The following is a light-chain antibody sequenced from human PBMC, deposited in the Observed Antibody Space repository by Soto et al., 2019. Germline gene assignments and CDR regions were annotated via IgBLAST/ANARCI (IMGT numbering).Light chain of an antibody. CDR1: QSIFYSSKSKNY. V-gene: IGKV4-1*01. J-gene: IGKJ2*01. CDR2: WAS. CDR3: QQYFNTPYT. Sequence: DIVMTQSPDSLAVSLGARATINCKSSQSIFYSSKSKNYVAWYQQKPGQPPKLLIYWASIRESGVPDRFSGSGSGTDFTLTISSLQAEDVAVYYCQQYFNTPYTFGQGTKLQIK.